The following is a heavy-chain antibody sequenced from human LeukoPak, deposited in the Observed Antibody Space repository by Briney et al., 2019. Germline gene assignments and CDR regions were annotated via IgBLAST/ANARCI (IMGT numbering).Heavy chain of an antibody. CDR2: FDPEDGET. Sequence: ASVKVSCKVSGYTLTELSMHWVRQAPGKGLEWMGGFDPEDGETIYAQKFQGRVTMTEDTSTDTAYMELSSLRSEDTAVYYCATDLRDYVWGSYRRFDYWDQGTLVTVSS. J-gene: IGHJ4*02. CDR3: ATDLRDYVWGSYRRFDY. D-gene: IGHD3-16*02. CDR1: GYTLTELS. V-gene: IGHV1-24*01.